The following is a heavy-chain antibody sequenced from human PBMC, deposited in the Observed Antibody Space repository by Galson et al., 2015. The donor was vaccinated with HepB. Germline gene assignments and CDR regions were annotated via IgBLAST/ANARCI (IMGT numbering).Heavy chain of an antibody. CDR3: ARGDNRGAARTNFDY. D-gene: IGHD6-6*01. CDR2: IIPIFGTA. J-gene: IGHJ4*02. V-gene: IGHV1-69*13. CDR1: GGTFSSYA. Sequence: SVKVSCKASGGTFSSYAISWVRQAPGQGLEWMGGIIPIFGTANYAQKFQGRVTITADESTSTAYMELSSLRSEDTAVYYCARGDNRGAARTNFDYWGQGTLVTVSS.